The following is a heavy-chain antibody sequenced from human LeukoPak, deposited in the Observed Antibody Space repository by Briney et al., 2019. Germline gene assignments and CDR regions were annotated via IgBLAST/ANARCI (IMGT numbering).Heavy chain of an antibody. V-gene: IGHV3-7*03. CDR3: ARGPGRVAVPATGSFDI. Sequence: GGSLRLSCAASGFTYSNYWMSWGRQAPGEGLEWVANIKHEGSERYYVDSVKGRFTICRDAAKQSLYLQMNSLRAEDTAVYYCARGPGRVAVPATGSFDIWGQGTMVPVSS. D-gene: IGHD2-2*01. J-gene: IGHJ3*02. CDR2: IKHEGSER. CDR1: GFTYSNYW.